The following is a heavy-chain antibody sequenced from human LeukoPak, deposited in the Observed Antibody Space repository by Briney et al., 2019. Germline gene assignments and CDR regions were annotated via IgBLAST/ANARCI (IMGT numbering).Heavy chain of an antibody. Sequence: PSDTLSLMCAVAGYSFISSKWMGWIRQPPGKGLEWIGYIYYSGSTYYNPSLKSRVTISVDTSKNQFSLQLSSVTAVATAVYFCSRTVNNVDWNVDLWGRGPLV. CDR2: IYYSGST. J-gene: IGHJ2*01. CDR3: SRTVNNVDWNVDL. V-gene: IGHV4-28*01. D-gene: IGHD4-17*01. CDR1: GYSFISSKW.